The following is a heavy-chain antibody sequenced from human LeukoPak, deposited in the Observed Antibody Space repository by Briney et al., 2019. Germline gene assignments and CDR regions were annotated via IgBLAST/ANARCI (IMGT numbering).Heavy chain of an antibody. CDR1: GYTLTDYS. V-gene: IGHV1-24*01. D-gene: IGHD4-11*01. CDR3: AAGGTITTEFDF. CDR2: FNPEDGET. J-gene: IGHJ4*02. Sequence: ASVKVSCKVSGYTLTDYSMHWVRQAPGKGLEWMGGFNPEDGETLYAQKFQGRVTMIEDTSTDTAYMELTSLRSDDTAVYYCAAGGTITTEFDFWGQGTLVTVSS.